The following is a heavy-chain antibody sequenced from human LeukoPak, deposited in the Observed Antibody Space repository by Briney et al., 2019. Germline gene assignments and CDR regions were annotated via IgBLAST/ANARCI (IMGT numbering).Heavy chain of an antibody. J-gene: IGHJ4*02. CDR1: GFPFSRYS. V-gene: IGHV3-21*01. D-gene: IGHD6-25*01. CDR3: ARCSIAAFFSRSYPFDY. Sequence: GGSLRLSCGASGFPFSRYSMTWVPQAPGKGLEWVSSFSSCSSYIYYADSVEGPFTITRDNAKKSLYMQMNGLRAEDTAVYYWARCSIAAFFSRSYPFDYWGQGTLVTVSS. CDR2: FSSCSSYI.